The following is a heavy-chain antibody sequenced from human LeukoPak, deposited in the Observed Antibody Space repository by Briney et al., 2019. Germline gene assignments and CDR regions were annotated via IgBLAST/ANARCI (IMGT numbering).Heavy chain of an antibody. CDR2: FYKSGST. CDR3: ARHRGQWELLDF. Sequence: PSETLSLTCTVSGDSISSSTYYWAWIRQPPGKGLEWIRSFYKSGSTYYNPSLKSRVTIAVDTSKNQFSLKLTSVTAADTAVYYCARHRGQWELLDFWGQGTLVTVSA. D-gene: IGHD1-26*01. CDR1: GDSISSSTYY. J-gene: IGHJ4*02. V-gene: IGHV4-39*01.